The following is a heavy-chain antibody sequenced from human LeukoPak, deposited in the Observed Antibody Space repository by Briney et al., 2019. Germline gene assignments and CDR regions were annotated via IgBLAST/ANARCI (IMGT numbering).Heavy chain of an antibody. J-gene: IGHJ4*02. CDR1: GGSISSYH. CDR3: ARSTSLTRGGYDY. Sequence: RSSETLSLTCTVSGGSISSYHWSWIRQPPGKGLEWIGYIYYSGRTNNNPSLKSRVTISVDTSKSQFSLKLSSVTAADTAVYYCARSTSLTRGGYDYWGQGTLVTVSS. CDR2: IYYSGRT. V-gene: IGHV4-59*08. D-gene: IGHD3-16*01.